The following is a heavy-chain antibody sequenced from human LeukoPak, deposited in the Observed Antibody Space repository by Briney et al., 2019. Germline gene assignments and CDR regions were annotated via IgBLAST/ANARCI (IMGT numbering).Heavy chain of an antibody. CDR2: ISYDGSNK. J-gene: IGHJ4*02. Sequence: HPGGSLRLSCAASGFTFSSYAMHWVRQAPGKGLEWVAVISYDGSNKYYADSVKGRFTISRDNSKNTLYLQMNSLRAEDTAVYYCAMVQQLVFAYYFDYWGQGTLVTVSS. D-gene: IGHD6-13*01. V-gene: IGHV3-30-3*01. CDR1: GFTFSSYA. CDR3: AMVQQLVFAYYFDY.